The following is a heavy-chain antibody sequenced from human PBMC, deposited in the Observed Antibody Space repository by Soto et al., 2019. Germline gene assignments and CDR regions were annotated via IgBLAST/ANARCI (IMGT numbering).Heavy chain of an antibody. CDR3: ALRGSITGTTYHYYGLDV. CDR2: IIPIFGTA. V-gene: IGHV1-69*13. CDR1: GGTFSSYA. D-gene: IGHD1-7*01. J-gene: IGHJ6*02. Sequence: SVKVSCKASGGTFSSYAISWVRQAPGEGLEWMGGIIPIFGTANYAQKFQGRVTITADESTSTAYMELSSLRSEDTAVYYCALRGSITGTTYHYYGLDVWGQGTTVTVSS.